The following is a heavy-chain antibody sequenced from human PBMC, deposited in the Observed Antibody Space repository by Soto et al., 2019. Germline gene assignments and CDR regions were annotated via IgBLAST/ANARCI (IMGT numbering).Heavy chain of an antibody. CDR3: AIAAQVPGYFDY. CDR2: IYYSGST. J-gene: IGHJ4*02. V-gene: IGHV4-59*08. CDR1: GGSISSYY. Sequence: SETLSLTCTVSGGSISSYYWSWIRQPPGKGLEWIGYIYYSGSTNYNPSLKSRVTISVDTSKNQFSLKLSSVTAADTAVYYCAIAAQVPGYFDYWGQGTLVTVSS. D-gene: IGHD6-6*01.